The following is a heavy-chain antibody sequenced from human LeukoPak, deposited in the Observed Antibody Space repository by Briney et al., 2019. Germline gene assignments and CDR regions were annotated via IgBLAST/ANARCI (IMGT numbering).Heavy chain of an antibody. V-gene: IGHV1-18*01. D-gene: IGHD3-22*01. CDR2: ISAYNGNT. CDR1: GYTFTSYG. CDR3: AGFFYDNSGEAFDL. Sequence: ASVKVSCKASGYTFTSYGISWVRQAPGQGLEWMGWISAYNGNTNYAQKLQGRVTMTTDTSTSTAYMELRSLRSDDTAVYYCAGFFYDNSGEAFDLWGQGTMVTVSS. J-gene: IGHJ3*01.